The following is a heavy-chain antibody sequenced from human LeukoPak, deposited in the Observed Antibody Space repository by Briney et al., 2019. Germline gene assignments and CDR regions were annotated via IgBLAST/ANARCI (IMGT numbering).Heavy chain of an antibody. D-gene: IGHD5-18*01. CDR1: GDSITYFY. CDR3: ARARGYSYGPPIYFDY. CDR2: ISSSGST. V-gene: IGHV4-4*07. Sequence: ASETLSLTCSVSGDSITYFYWSWIRQAAGKGLEWIGRISSSGSTDYNASLKSRVTMSVDTSENQLSLKVISVTAADTAVYYCARARGYSYGPPIYFDYWGQGTLVTVSS. J-gene: IGHJ4*02.